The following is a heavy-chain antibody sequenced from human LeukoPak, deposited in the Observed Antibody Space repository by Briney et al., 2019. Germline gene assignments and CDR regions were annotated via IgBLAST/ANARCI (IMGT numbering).Heavy chain of an antibody. CDR1: GYSFTSYY. V-gene: IGHV1-46*01. CDR2: IDPSGGST. J-gene: IGHJ1*01. Sequence: ASVKVSCKASGYSFTSYYMQWLRQAPGQGLEWMGIIDPSGGSTGYAPKFQGRAIMTRDTSTSTVYMDLSSLRSEDTAVYYCARDSSGSYDHWGQGTLVTVYS. D-gene: IGHD1-26*01. CDR3: ARDSSGSYDH.